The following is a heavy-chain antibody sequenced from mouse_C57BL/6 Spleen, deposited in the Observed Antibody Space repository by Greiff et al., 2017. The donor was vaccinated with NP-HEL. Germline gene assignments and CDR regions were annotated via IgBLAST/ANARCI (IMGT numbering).Heavy chain of an antibody. Sequence: QVQLQQPGAELVRPGTSVKLSCKASGYTFTSYWMHWVKQRPGQGLEWIGVIDPSDSYTNYNQKFKGKATLTVDTSSSTAYMQLSSLTSEDSAVYYCARPYYYGSSQYYFDYWGQGTTLTVSS. CDR1: GYTFTSYW. J-gene: IGHJ2*01. CDR2: IDPSDSYT. D-gene: IGHD1-1*01. V-gene: IGHV1-59*01. CDR3: ARPYYYGSSQYYFDY.